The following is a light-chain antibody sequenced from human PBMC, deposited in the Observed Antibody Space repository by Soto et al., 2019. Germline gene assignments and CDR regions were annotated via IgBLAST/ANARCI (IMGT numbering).Light chain of an antibody. CDR1: NSNIGSKY. Sequence: QSVLTQPPSASGTPGQRVSISCPGSNSNIGSKYVYWYQQLPGTAPKLLMYRNNQRPSGVPDRFSGSKSGTSASLAISGLRSEDEADYYCAAWDNNLGGPAFGGGTKVTVL. V-gene: IGLV1-47*01. J-gene: IGLJ2*01. CDR2: RNN. CDR3: AAWDNNLGGPA.